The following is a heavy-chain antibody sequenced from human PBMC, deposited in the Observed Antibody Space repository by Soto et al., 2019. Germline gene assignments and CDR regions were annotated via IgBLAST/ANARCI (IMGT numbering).Heavy chain of an antibody. V-gene: IGHV4-39*01. CDR1: GGNNCSCSCY. J-gene: IGHJ1*01. D-gene: IGHD3-16*02. CDR3: AMSTYYDYIWGSYRLQYFQH. Sequence: VPGGNNCSCSCYRGWKRKNPGKGLEWIGSIYYSGSTYYNPSLKSRVTISVDTSKNQFSLKLSSVTAADTAVYYCAMSTYYDYIWGSYRLQYFQHWGQGTLVTVSS. CDR2: IYYSGST.